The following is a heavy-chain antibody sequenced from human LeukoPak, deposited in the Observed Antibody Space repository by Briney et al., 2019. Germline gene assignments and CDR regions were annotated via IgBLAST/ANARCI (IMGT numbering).Heavy chain of an antibody. D-gene: IGHD4-23*01. J-gene: IGHJ4*02. V-gene: IGHV3-53*01. CDR3: ASAFYGGNPDAGY. Sequence: PGGSLRPSCAASGFTVSSNYMSWVRQAPGKGLEWVSVIYSGGSTYYADSVKGRFTISRDNSKNTLYLQMNSLRAEDTAVYYCASAFYGGNPDAGYWGQGTLVTVSS. CDR2: IYSGGST. CDR1: GFTVSSNY.